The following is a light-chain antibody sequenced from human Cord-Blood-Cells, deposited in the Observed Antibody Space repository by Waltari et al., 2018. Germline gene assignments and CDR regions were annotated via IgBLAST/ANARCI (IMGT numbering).Light chain of an antibody. CDR1: QSISST. CDR3: QQSYSTPPWT. Sequence: DIQMTQSPSSLSASVGDRVTITSRASQSISSTLNWYQQKPWKAPKLLIYAASSLQSGVPSRFSGSGSGTDFTLTISSLQPEDFATYYCQQSYSTPPWTFGQGTKVEIK. CDR2: AAS. J-gene: IGKJ1*01. V-gene: IGKV1-39*01.